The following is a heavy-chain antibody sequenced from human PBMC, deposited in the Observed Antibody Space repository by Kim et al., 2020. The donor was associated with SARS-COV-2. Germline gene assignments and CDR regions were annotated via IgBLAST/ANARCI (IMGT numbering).Heavy chain of an antibody. D-gene: IGHD5-12*01. CDR2: K. J-gene: IGHJ5*01. V-gene: IGHV3-7*03. CDR3: ARGGGYSAFDS. Sequence: KYDVDSVKGRFTISRDNAKNSLYLQMNSLRAEDTAVYYCARGGGYSAFDSWGQGTLVTVSS.